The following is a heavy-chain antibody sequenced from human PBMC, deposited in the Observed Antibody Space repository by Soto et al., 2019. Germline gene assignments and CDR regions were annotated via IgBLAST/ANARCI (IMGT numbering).Heavy chain of an antibody. J-gene: IGHJ6*04. V-gene: IGHV4-59*08. Sequence: SETLSLTCTVSGGFISTYYWSWIRQSPGKGLEYVGYIYDTVSTNYNPSLRSRVTISVDTSKSQFSLKLTSVTAADTAVYYCARTGGGVRGVGAVAFWGKGTTVIVSS. CDR2: IYDTVST. CDR1: GGFISTYY. CDR3: ARTGGGVRGVGAVAF. D-gene: IGHD3-10*01.